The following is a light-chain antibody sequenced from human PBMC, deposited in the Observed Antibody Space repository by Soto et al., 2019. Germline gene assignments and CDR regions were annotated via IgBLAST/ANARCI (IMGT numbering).Light chain of an antibody. CDR2: DAS. V-gene: IGKV1-5*01. Sequence: DLQLPQSPSTLSAPAGDRVTITCRASPSISSWLAWYPHKPGKAPKLLIYDASNLDGGVPSRFSGSGSGTEFSLTISNLQPDDCATDYCQQYENYSSFGQGTRVEIK. J-gene: IGKJ1*01. CDR3: QQYENYSS. CDR1: PSISSW.